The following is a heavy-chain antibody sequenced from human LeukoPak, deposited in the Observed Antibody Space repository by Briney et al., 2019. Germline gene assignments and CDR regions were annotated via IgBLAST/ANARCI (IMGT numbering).Heavy chain of an antibody. V-gene: IGHV4-34*01. CDR2: INHSGST. CDR1: GESFSGHY. J-gene: IGHJ4*02. CDR3: ARPRYGSGSLDS. D-gene: IGHD3-10*01. Sequence: SETLSLTCAVYGESFSGHYWTWIRQPPERGLDWIGEINHSGSTTSNPSLNNRVTISVDTSKNQSSLKLTSVTAADTAVYYCARPRYGSGSLDSWGQGTLVTVSS.